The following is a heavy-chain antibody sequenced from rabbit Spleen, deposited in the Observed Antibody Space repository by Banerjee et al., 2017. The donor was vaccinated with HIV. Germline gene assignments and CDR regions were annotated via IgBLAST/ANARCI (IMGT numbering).Heavy chain of an antibody. V-gene: IGHV1S40*01. D-gene: IGHD1-1*01. CDR3: ARDLPDIIGWNFGF. J-gene: IGHJ3*01. CDR2: IDAGSSGST. Sequence: QSLEESGGDLVKPEGSLTLTCTASGFSFSTYYYMCWVRQAPGKGLEWIACIDAGSSGSTYYASWAKGRFTISKPSSTTVTLQMTSLTAADTATYFCARDLPDIIGWNFGFWGPGTLVTVS. CDR1: GFSFSTYYY.